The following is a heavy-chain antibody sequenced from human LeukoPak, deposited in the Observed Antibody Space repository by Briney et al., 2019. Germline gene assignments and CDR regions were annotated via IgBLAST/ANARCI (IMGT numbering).Heavy chain of an antibody. CDR1: GGSISSYY. Sequence: SETLSLTCTVSGGSISSYYWSWIRQPPGKGLEWIGYIYYSGSTNYNPSLKSRVTISVDTSKNQFSLKLSSVTAADTAVYYCARDSGSYRALFYFDYWGQGTLVTVSS. D-gene: IGHD1-26*01. CDR3: ARDSGSYRALFYFDY. V-gene: IGHV4-59*01. CDR2: IYYSGST. J-gene: IGHJ4*02.